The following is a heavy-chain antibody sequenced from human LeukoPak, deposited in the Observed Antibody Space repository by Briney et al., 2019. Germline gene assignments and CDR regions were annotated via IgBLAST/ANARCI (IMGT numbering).Heavy chain of an antibody. J-gene: IGHJ4*02. CDR1: GFTFSSYA. D-gene: IGHD3-22*01. Sequence: GGSLRLSCAASGFTFSSYAMHWVRQAPGKGLEWVAVISYDGSNKYYADSVKGRFTTSRDNSKNTLYLQMNSLRAEDTAVYYCARDTHYYYDSSGYLLLWGQGTLVTVSS. CDR3: ARDTHYYYDSSGYLLL. CDR2: ISYDGSNK. V-gene: IGHV3-30*04.